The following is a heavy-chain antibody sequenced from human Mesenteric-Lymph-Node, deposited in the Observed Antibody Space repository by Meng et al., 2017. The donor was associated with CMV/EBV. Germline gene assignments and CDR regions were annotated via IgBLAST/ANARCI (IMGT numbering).Heavy chain of an antibody. Sequence: GESLKISCLASGFTFSQHGMHWVRQAPGKGLEWVSVIYDDDSTSYADSVKGRFTISRDKSKNTLYLQMNSLRGEDTAVYYCAGLIAVAGTWGQGTLVTVSS. J-gene: IGHJ4*02. CDR2: IYDDDST. V-gene: IGHV3-NL1*01. D-gene: IGHD6-13*01. CDR1: GFTFSQHG. CDR3: AGLIAVAGT.